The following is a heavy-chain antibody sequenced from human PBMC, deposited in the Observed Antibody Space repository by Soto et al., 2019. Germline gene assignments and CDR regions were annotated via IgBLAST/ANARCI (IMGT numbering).Heavy chain of an antibody. CDR3: EKNYDFWSGYVDY. J-gene: IGHJ4*02. Sequence: EVQLLESGGGLVQPGGSLRLSCAASGFTFSSYAISWVRQAPGKGLEWVSAISGSGGSTYYADSVKGRFTTSRHNSKNTLNRQMNSLIAEDTAVYYCEKNYDFWSGYVDYWGKGTLVTVSA. CDR1: GFTFSSYA. D-gene: IGHD3-3*01. V-gene: IGHV3-23*01. CDR2: ISGSGGST.